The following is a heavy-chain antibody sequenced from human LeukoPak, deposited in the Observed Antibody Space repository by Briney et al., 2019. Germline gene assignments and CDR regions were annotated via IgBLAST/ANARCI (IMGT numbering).Heavy chain of an antibody. V-gene: IGHV4-59*12. D-gene: IGHD2/OR15-2a*01. CDR2: IHYSGST. CDR1: GGSMSSYY. Sequence: SETLSLTCTVSGGSMSSYYWSWIRQPPGKGLEWIGYIHYSGSTNYNPALKSRVTISVDTFKNQFSLKLSSVTAADTAVYYCARNRNYWYFDLWGRGTLVTVSS. J-gene: IGHJ2*01. CDR3: ARNRNYWYFDL.